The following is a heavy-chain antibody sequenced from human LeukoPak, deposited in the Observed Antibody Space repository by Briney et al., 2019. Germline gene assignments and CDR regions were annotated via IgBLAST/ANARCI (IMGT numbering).Heavy chain of an antibody. D-gene: IGHD5-12*01. CDR3: AKDSGYENTYYFDY. J-gene: IGHJ4*02. V-gene: IGHV3-30*02. Sequence: TGGSLRLSCAASGFIFSDYYMDWVRQAPGKGLEWVAFIRYDGSNKYYADSVKGRFTISRDNSKNTLYLQMNSLRAEDTAVYYCAKDSGYENTYYFDYWGQGTLVTVSS. CDR1: GFIFSDYY. CDR2: IRYDGSNK.